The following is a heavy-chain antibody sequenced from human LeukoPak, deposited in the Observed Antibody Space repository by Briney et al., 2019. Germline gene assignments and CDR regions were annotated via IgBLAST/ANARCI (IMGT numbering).Heavy chain of an antibody. CDR1: GFTVSSNY. D-gene: IGHD1-14*01. Sequence: GGSLRLSCAVSGFTVSSNYMSWVRQAPGKGLVWVARINPGGSSITYADSVKGRFTISRDNAKNTLYLQMDSLRAEDTGVYYCARSNQADDYWGQGTRVTVSS. CDR3: ARSNQADDY. J-gene: IGHJ4*02. CDR2: INPGGSSI. V-gene: IGHV3-74*01.